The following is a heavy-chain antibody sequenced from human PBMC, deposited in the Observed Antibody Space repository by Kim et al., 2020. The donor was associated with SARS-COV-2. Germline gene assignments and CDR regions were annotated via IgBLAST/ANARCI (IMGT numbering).Heavy chain of an antibody. CDR3: ARCSGYDYVIDY. D-gene: IGHD5-12*01. V-gene: IGHV4-61*01. CDR1: GGSVSSGSYY. Sequence: SETLSLTCTVSGGSVSSGSYYWSWIRQPPGKGLEWIGYIYYSGSTNYNPSLKSRVTISVDTSKNQFSLKLSSVTAADTAVYYCARCSGYDYVIDYWGQGTLVTVSS. CDR2: IYYSGST. J-gene: IGHJ4*02.